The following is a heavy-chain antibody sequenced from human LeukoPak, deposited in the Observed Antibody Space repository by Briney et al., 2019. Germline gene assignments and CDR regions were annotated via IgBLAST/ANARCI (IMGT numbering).Heavy chain of an antibody. D-gene: IGHD3-10*02. V-gene: IGHV4-61*01. CDR2: IYHSGST. CDR3: ARDSMFAAFDI. Sequence: SETLSLTCTVSGGSVSSGSYYWSWIRQPPGKGLEWIGEIYHSGSTNYNASLKSRVTISVDKSKNQFSLKLTSVTAADTAVYYCARDSMFAAFDIWGQGTMVTVSS. J-gene: IGHJ3*02. CDR1: GGSVSSGSYY.